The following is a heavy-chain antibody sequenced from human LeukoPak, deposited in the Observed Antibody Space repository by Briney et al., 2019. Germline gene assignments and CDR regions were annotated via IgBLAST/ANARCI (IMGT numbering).Heavy chain of an antibody. V-gene: IGHV4-31*11. CDR3: ARVKVTMVRGVITTEIYYFDY. CDR2: IYYSGST. J-gene: IGHJ4*02. Sequence: PSETLSLTCAVSGGSFSGYYWSWIRQHPGKGLEWIGYIYYSGSTHYNPSLKSRVTISVDTSKNQFSLKLSSVTAADTAVYYCARVKVTMVRGVITTEIYYFDYWGQGTLVTVSS. D-gene: IGHD3-10*01. CDR1: GGSFSGYY.